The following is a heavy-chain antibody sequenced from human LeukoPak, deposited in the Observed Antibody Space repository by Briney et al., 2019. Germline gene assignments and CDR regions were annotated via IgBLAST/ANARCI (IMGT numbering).Heavy chain of an antibody. Sequence: PGGSLRLSCAASGFTFSSYWMSWVRQAPGKGLEWVANIKQDGSEKYYLAYVKGRFTISRDNAKTSLYLQMNSLRAEDTAVYYCAREWRYFDWLAGGFDYWGQGTLVTVSS. CDR2: IKQDGSEK. V-gene: IGHV3-7*01. CDR3: AREWRYFDWLAGGFDY. D-gene: IGHD3-9*01. CDR1: GFTFSSYW. J-gene: IGHJ4*02.